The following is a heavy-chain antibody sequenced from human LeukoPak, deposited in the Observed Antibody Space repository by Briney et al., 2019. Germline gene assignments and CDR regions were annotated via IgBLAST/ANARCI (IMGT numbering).Heavy chain of an antibody. J-gene: IGHJ4*02. CDR2: IYYSGST. CDR1: GGSISSSNCY. V-gene: IGHV4-39*01. Sequence: SETLSLTCTVSGGSISSSNCYWAWIRQPPGKGLEWIGTIYYSGSTYYNASLKSRITMSVDTSKNQFSLKLSSVTAADMAVYYCARLSKPGSFDYWGQGALVTVSS. D-gene: IGHD1-14*01. CDR3: ARLSKPGSFDY.